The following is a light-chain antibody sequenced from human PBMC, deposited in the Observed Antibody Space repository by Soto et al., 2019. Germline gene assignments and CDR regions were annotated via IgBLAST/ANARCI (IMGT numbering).Light chain of an antibody. CDR1: QSVSSSY. CDR2: GAS. Sequence: EIVLTQSPGTLSLSPGERATLSCRASQSVSSSYLAWYQQKPGQAPRLLIYGASSRATGIPDRFSGSGSGTDFTLTFSRLEPEDFAVYYCQQYGSSFPFGQGTRWIS. J-gene: IGKJ1*01. V-gene: IGKV3-20*01. CDR3: QQYGSSFP.